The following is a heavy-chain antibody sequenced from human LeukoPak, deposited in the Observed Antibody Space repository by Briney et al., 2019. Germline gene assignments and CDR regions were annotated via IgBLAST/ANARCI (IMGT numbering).Heavy chain of an antibody. Sequence: SQTLSLTCSVSGGSISSDDYHWSWIRQPPGKGLEWIGYIYYSGSSYYNPSLKSRVTISVDTSKNQFSLRLSSVTAADTAVYYCARGGATTVTDRWYNWFDPWGQGTLVTVSS. D-gene: IGHD4-17*01. CDR1: GGSISSDDYH. CDR3: ARGGATTVTDRWYNWFDP. J-gene: IGHJ5*02. CDR2: IYYSGSS. V-gene: IGHV4-30-4*01.